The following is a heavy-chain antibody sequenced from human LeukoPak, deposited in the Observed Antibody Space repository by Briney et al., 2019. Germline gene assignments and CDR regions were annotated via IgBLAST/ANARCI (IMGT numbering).Heavy chain of an antibody. J-gene: IGHJ2*01. CDR1: GYSISSGYD. Sequence: SETLSLTXVVSGYSISSGYDWGWIRPPPGRGLEWIGSIYYSGSTNYNPSLKSQVTISVDASKNQFSLTLSSVTATDTAVYYCARQGSRYWYFDLWGRGTLVTVSS. V-gene: IGHV4-38-2*01. CDR3: ARQGSRYWYFDL. D-gene: IGHD3-10*01. CDR2: IYYSGST.